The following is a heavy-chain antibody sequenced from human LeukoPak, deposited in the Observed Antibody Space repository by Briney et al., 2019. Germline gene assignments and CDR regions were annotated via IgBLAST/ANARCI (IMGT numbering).Heavy chain of an antibody. V-gene: IGHV3-30*03. Sequence: PGGSLRLSCAASGFSFITYGMHWVRQAPGKGLEWVAVISYDGSNKYYADSVKGRFAISRDNSKNTLYLQMNSLRAEDTAVYYCARGGPATTIDYWGRGTLVTVSS. CDR2: ISYDGSNK. J-gene: IGHJ4*02. CDR3: ARGGPATTIDY. D-gene: IGHD1-1*01. CDR1: GFSFITYG.